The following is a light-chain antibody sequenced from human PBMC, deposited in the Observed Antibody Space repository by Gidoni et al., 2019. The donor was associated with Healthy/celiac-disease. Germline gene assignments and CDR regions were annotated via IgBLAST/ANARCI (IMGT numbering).Light chain of an antibody. V-gene: IGLV2-14*03. CDR2: DVS. CDR1: SSDVGGYNY. J-gene: IGLJ3*02. Sequence: GSPGQSITISCTGTSSDVGGYNYVSWYQQHPGKAPKLMIYDVSNRPSGVSNRFSGSKSGNTASLTISGLQAEDEADYYCSSYTSSSTEVFGGGTKLTVL. CDR3: SSYTSSSTEV.